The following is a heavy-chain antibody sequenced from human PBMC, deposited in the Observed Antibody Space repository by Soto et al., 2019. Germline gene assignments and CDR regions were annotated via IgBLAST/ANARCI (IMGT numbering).Heavy chain of an antibody. CDR2: IYYSGST. CDR3: ARKRDSSGYYSNSYYFDY. Sequence: SETLSLTCTVSGGSISSGGYYWSWIRQHPGKGLEWIGYIYYSGSTYYNPSLKSRVTISVDTSKNQFSLKLSSVTAADTAVYYCARKRDSSGYYSNSYYFDYWGQGTLVTVSS. CDR1: GGSISSGGYY. D-gene: IGHD3-22*01. V-gene: IGHV4-31*03. J-gene: IGHJ4*02.